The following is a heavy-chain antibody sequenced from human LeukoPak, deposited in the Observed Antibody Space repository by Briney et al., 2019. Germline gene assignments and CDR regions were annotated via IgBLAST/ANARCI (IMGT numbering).Heavy chain of an antibody. CDR2: IYYSGTT. CDR3: ARQVSDYFYYYIDV. V-gene: IGHV4-34*01. J-gene: IGHJ6*03. Sequence: SETLSLTCAVYGGSFSGYYWNWIRQPPGKGLEWVGSIYYSGTTYYNSSLKSRVTISEDTSKNRFSLMLTSVTAADTAVYYCARQVSDYFYYYIDVWGEGTTVIVFS. CDR1: GGSFSGYY.